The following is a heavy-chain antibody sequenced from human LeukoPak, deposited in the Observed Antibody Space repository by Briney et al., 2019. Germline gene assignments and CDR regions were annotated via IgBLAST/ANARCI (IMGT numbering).Heavy chain of an antibody. V-gene: IGHV3-9*01. CDR3: TKGLLAVVVIYYFDT. Sequence: GGSLRLSCAASGFTFDNYAMHWVRQAPGKGLEWVSAISWNSAIIVYADSVKGRFTISRDNSKNSLYLQMNSLRLEDTAFYFCTKGLLAVVVIYYFDTWGLGTLVTVSS. J-gene: IGHJ4*02. CDR2: ISWNSAII. CDR1: GFTFDNYA. D-gene: IGHD3-3*01.